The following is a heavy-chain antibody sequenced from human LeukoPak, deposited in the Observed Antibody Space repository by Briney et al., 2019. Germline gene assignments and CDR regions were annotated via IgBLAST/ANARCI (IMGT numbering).Heavy chain of an antibody. V-gene: IGHV3-23*01. D-gene: IGHD3-22*01. CDR2: ISDRGSRT. J-gene: IGHJ4*02. CDR1: GITLSNYG. Sequence: GGSLRLSCAVSGITLSNYGMSWVRQAPGKGLEWVAGISDRGSRTNYADSVKGRFTISTDHPKNTLYLQMNSLRAEDTAVYFCAKRGVVIRVILVGFHKEAYYFDSWGRGALVTVSS. CDR3: AKRGVVIRVILVGFHKEAYYFDS.